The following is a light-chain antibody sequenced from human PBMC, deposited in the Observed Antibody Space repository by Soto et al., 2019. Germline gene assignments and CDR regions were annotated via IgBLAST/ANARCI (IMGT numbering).Light chain of an antibody. V-gene: IGKV3-11*01. CDR1: QSVSSY. J-gene: IGKJ5*01. Sequence: EIVLTQSPATLSLSPGERATLSCRASQSVSSYLAWYQQKPGQAPRLLIYDASNRATGIPARFSGSGSGTAFSLTIISLELEDFAVYYCQQRSNWPPITFGQGTRLEIK. CDR2: DAS. CDR3: QQRSNWPPIT.